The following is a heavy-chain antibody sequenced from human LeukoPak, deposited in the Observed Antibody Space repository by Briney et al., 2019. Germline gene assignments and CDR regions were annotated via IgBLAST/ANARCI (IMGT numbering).Heavy chain of an antibody. D-gene: IGHD6-13*01. V-gene: IGHV3-11*01. CDR1: GFTFSDYY. Sequence: PGGSLRLSCAASGFTFSDYYMSWIRQAPGKGLEWVSYISSSGSTIYYADSVKGRFTVSRDNAKNSLYLQMNSLRAEDTAVYYCAKDKGISSWLYPAWGQGTLVTVSS. J-gene: IGHJ4*02. CDR3: AKDKGISSWLYPA. CDR2: ISSSGSTI.